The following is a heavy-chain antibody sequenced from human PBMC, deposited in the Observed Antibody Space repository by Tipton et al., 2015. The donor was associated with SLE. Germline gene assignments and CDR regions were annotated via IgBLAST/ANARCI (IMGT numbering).Heavy chain of an antibody. J-gene: IGHJ4*02. CDR1: GFTFTSYA. V-gene: IGHV3-23*01. D-gene: IGHD5-12*01. CDR3: ARGNQHSGYDGFDY. CDR2: ISGSGDST. Sequence: GSLRLSCAASGFTFTSYAMSWVRQAPGKGLEWVSVISGSGDSTKHADSVKGRFTISRDNSKNTLYLQMNSLRAEDTAIYYCARGNQHSGYDGFDYWGQGTLVTVSS.